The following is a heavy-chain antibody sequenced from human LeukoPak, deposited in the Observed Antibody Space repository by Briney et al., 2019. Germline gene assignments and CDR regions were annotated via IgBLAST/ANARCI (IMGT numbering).Heavy chain of an antibody. J-gene: IGHJ6*02. CDR3: GKRELWHGSGEDA. CDR1: GGSFSGYY. V-gene: IGHV4-34*01. D-gene: IGHD3-10*01. CDR2: INHSGST. Sequence: SETLSLTCAVYGGSFSGYYWSWIRQPPGKGLEWIGEINHSGSTNYNPSLKSRVTISVDTSKNQFSLKLSSVTAADTAVYYCGKRELWHGSGEDAWGQGTTVTVSS.